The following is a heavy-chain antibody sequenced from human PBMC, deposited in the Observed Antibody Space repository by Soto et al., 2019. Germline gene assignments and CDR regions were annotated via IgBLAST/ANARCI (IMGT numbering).Heavy chain of an antibody. J-gene: IGHJ4*02. CDR2: ISYDGSNK. CDR3: AKETYSGPLDY. D-gene: IGHD2-15*01. Sequence: GGSLRLSCAASGFIFSSYGIHWVRQAPGKGLEWVAVISYDGSNKYYAHSVKGRFTISRDNSKNTLYLQMNSLRAEDTAVYYCAKETYSGPLDYWGQGTLVTVSS. CDR1: GFIFSSYG. V-gene: IGHV3-30*18.